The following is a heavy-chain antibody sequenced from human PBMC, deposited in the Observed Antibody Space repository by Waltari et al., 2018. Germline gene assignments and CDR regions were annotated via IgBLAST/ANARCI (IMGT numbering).Heavy chain of an antibody. CDR1: GFTFSSYG. Sequence: QVQLVESGGGVVQPGGSLRLSCAASGFTFSSYGMHWVRQAPGQGLEWVAFIRYDGSNKYYADSVKGRFTISRDNSKNTLYLQMNSLRAEDTAVYYCAKGDHRVATIFAFDIWGQGTMVTVSS. D-gene: IGHD5-12*01. V-gene: IGHV3-30*02. CDR2: IRYDGSNK. J-gene: IGHJ3*02. CDR3: AKGDHRVATIFAFDI.